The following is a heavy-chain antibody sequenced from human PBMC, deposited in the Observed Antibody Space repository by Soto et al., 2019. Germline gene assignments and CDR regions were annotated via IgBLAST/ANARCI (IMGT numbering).Heavy chain of an antibody. CDR2: IYYSGST. CDR3: ARVENVVVPAAIDY. J-gene: IGHJ4*02. CDR1: GGSISSGDYH. Sequence: SETLSLTCTVSGGSISSGDYHWSWIRQPPGKGLEWIGYIYYSGSTYYNPSLKSRVTISVDTSKNQFSLKLSSVTAADTAVYYCARVENVVVPAAIDYWGQGTLVTVSS. D-gene: IGHD2-2*01. V-gene: IGHV4-30-4*01.